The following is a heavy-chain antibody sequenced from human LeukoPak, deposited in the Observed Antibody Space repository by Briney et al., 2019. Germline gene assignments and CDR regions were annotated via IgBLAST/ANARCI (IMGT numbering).Heavy chain of an antibody. Sequence: PSETLSLTCAVSGGSISSSHWWSWVRQPPGKGLEWIGEIHQTGSTNYNPSLRSRGSISLDKAKNQFTLNLTSVTAAETAVYYCARLPLRYQVDYWGQGTLVTVSS. CDR1: GGSISSSHW. V-gene: IGHV4-4*02. D-gene: IGHD2-2*01. J-gene: IGHJ4*02. CDR2: IHQTGST. CDR3: ARLPLRYQVDY.